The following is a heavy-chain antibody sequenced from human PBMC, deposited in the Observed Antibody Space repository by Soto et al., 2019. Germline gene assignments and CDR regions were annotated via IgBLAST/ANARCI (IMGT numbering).Heavy chain of an antibody. CDR2: IWCDGDTT. D-gene: IGHD6-19*01. V-gene: IGHV3-33*08. CDR1: GFTFNSHG. Sequence: IQLVESGGGMVQPGGSLRLSCTASGFTFNSHGINWVRQAPGKGLEWVAVIWCDGDTTYYADSVKGRFTISRHNLRSTVYLQMNSLPAEDTAVYYCARPLVAPVAGPYYYGMDVGGQGTTVTVSS. J-gene: IGHJ6*02. CDR3: ARPLVAPVAGPYYYGMDV.